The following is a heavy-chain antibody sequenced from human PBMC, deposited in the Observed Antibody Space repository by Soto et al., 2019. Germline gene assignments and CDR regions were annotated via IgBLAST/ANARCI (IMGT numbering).Heavy chain of an antibody. D-gene: IGHD4-4*01. CDR1: GFTFTDFY. V-gene: IGHV3-7*03. CDR2: IRPDGSET. Sequence: EVQLVQSGGGLVQPGGSLRLSCVASGFTFTDFYMNWVRQAPGKGLEWVANIRPDGSETNYVESVKGRFTTSRDNAKNSLFLQMHSLRADDTAVYYCAGWGGHDYNYWGQGILVTVSS. J-gene: IGHJ4*02. CDR3: AGWGGHDYNY.